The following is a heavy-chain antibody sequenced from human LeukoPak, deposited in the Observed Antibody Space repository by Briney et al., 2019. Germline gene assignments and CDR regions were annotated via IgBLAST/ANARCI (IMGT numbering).Heavy chain of an antibody. V-gene: IGHV3-23*01. Sequence: GGSLRLSCAASGFTFSSYAMSWVRQAPGKGLEWVSAISGSGGSTYYADSVKGRFTISRGNSKNTLYLQMNSLRAEDTAVYYCAKDDYGDYSFDYWGQGTLVTVSS. D-gene: IGHD4-17*01. CDR3: AKDDYGDYSFDY. J-gene: IGHJ4*02. CDR2: ISGSGGST. CDR1: GFTFSSYA.